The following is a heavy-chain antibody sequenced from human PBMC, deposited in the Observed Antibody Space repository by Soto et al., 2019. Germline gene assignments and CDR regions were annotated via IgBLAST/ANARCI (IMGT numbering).Heavy chain of an antibody. D-gene: IGHD1-1*01. CDR3: ARDNPGVTGTTLSYFGMDV. Sequence: ASVKVSCKASGYTFTSYDINWVRQATGQGLEWMGWMNPNSGNTGYAQKFQGRVTMTRNTSISTAYMELSSVTAADTAVYYCARDNPGVTGTTLSYFGMDVWGQGTTVTVSS. J-gene: IGHJ6*02. V-gene: IGHV1-8*01. CDR1: GYTFTSYD. CDR2: MNPNSGNT.